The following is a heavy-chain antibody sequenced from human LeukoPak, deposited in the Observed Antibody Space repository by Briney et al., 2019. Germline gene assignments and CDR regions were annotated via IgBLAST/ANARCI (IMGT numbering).Heavy chain of an antibody. Sequence: SGGSLRLSCAASGFTFSKYDMHWVRQVTGEGLEWVSAIDTAGGTYYAGFVEGRFTISREDAKNALYLQMNSLRAGDTALYYCAREASGSGYSGIDYWGQGILVTVSS. CDR3: AREASGSGYSGIDY. CDR2: IDTAGGT. V-gene: IGHV3-13*04. D-gene: IGHD3-22*01. CDR1: GFTFSKYD. J-gene: IGHJ4*02.